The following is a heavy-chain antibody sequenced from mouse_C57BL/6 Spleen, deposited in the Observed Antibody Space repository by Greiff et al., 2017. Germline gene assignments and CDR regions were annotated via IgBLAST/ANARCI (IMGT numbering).Heavy chain of an antibody. V-gene: IGHV2-5*01. D-gene: IGHD3-3*01. CDR3: SPLPYRLGDYAMDY. CDR2: IWRGGST. J-gene: IGHJ4*01. CDR1: GFSLTSYG. Sequence: QVQLKESGPGLVQPSQSLSITCTVSGFSLTSYGVHWVRQSPGKGLAWLGVIWRGGSTDYNAAFMSRLSITKDNAKSQVFFKRNSLQADDTAIYYCSPLPYRLGDYAMDYWGQGTSVTVSS.